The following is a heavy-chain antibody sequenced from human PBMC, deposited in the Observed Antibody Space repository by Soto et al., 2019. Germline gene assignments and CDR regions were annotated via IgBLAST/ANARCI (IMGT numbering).Heavy chain of an antibody. D-gene: IGHD3-3*01. V-gene: IGHV3-53*01. CDR1: GFTVSSNY. J-gene: IGHJ4*02. Sequence: SLRLSCAASGFTVSSNYMSWVRQAPGKGLEWVSVIYSGGSTYYADSVKGRFTISRDNSKNTLYLQMNSLRAEDTAVYYWARVRAGVVIYRYRGQGTLVTVS. CDR3: ARVRAGVVIYRY. CDR2: IYSGGST.